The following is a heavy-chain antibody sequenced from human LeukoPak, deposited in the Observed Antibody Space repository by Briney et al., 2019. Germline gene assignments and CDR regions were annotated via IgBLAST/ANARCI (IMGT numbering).Heavy chain of an antibody. CDR2: ISAYNGNT. CDR1: GYTFTGYF. J-gene: IGHJ6*02. V-gene: IGHV1-18*04. CDR3: ARDPPHVLVVPAAIGFSSVVRMDV. D-gene: IGHD2-2*02. Sequence: GASVKVSCKASGYTFTGYFMHWVRQAPGQGLEWMGWISAYNGNTNYAQKLQGRVTMTTDTSTSTAYMELRSLRSDDTAVYYCARDPPHVLVVPAAIGFSSVVRMDVWGQGTTVTVSS.